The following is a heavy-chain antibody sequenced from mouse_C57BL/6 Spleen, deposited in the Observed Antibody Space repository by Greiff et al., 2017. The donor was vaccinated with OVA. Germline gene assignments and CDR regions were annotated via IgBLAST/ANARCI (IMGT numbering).Heavy chain of an antibody. Sequence: EVKLQESGGGLVQPKGSLKLSCAASGFSFNTYAMNWVRQAPGKGLEWVARIRSKSNNYATYYADSVKDRFTISRDDSESMLYLQMNNLKTEDTAMYYCVRQGLRRGYYFDYWGQGTTLTVSS. CDR1: GFSFNTYA. CDR3: VRQGLRRGYYFDY. D-gene: IGHD2-4*01. V-gene: IGHV10-1*01. CDR2: IRSKSNNYAT. J-gene: IGHJ2*01.